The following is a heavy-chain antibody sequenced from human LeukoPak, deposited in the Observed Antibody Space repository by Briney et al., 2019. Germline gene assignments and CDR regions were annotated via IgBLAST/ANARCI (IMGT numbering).Heavy chain of an antibody. CDR3: AKDHHNWNYHWSDP. V-gene: IGHV3-23*01. CDR1: GFTFSSYA. CDR2: ISGSGGST. Sequence: PGGSLGLSCAASGFTFSSYAMSWVRQAPGKGLEWVSAISGSGGSTYYADSVKGRFTISRDNSKNTLYLQMNSLRAEDTAVYYCAKDHHNWNYHWSDPWGQGTLVTVSS. D-gene: IGHD1-7*01. J-gene: IGHJ5*02.